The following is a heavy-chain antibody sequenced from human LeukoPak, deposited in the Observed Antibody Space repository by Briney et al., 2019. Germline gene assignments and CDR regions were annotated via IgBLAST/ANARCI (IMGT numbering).Heavy chain of an antibody. V-gene: IGHV4-39*07. J-gene: IGHJ4*02. D-gene: IGHD6-19*01. CDR3: ARTDSSGWYRRQRFNYFDY. CDR2: INHSGST. Sequence: PSETLSLTSTVSGGSIRSSSYYWSWIRQPPGKGLEWIGEINHSGSTNYNPSLKSRVTISVDTSKNQFSLKLSSVTAADTAVYYCARTDSSGWYRRQRFNYFDYWGQGTLVTVSS. CDR1: GGSIRSSSYY.